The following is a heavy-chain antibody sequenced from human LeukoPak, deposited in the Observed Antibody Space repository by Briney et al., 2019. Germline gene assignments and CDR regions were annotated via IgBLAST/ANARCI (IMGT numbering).Heavy chain of an antibody. CDR2: TRNKANSYTT. D-gene: IGHD2-15*01. Sequence: GGSLRLSCAASGFTFSDHYMDWVRQAPGKGLEWVGRTRNKANSYTTEYAASVKGRFTISRDDSKNSLYLQMNSLKTEDTAVYYCARDRRVVVAVTYYYYYMDVWGKGTTVTVSS. J-gene: IGHJ6*03. V-gene: IGHV3-72*01. CDR1: GFTFSDHY. CDR3: ARDRRVVVAVTYYYYYMDV.